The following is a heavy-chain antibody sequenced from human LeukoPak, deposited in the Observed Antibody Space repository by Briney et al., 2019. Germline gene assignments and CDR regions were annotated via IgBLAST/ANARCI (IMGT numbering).Heavy chain of an antibody. J-gene: IGHJ4*02. CDR2: ISDNGGST. CDR1: GFTFSSYA. CDR3: FYSDYEL. D-gene: IGHD5-12*01. V-gene: IGHV3-64D*09. Sequence: PGGSLRLSCSASGFTFSSYAMYWVRQAPGKGLEYVSAISDNGGSTYYADSVKGRFTISRDNSKNTLYLQMSSLRAEDTAVYYWFYSDYELGGQGTLVTVSS.